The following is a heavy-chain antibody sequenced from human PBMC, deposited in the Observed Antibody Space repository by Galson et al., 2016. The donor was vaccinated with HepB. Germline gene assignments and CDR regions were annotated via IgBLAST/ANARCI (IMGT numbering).Heavy chain of an antibody. CDR1: GYTFTTYG. D-gene: IGHD2-2*02. V-gene: IGHV1-18*01. CDR3: ARDGGCNSKTCYSGDYYFGMDV. J-gene: IGHJ6*02. Sequence: VSCKASGYTFTTYGISWVRQAPGQGLEWMGWISAYNGNTNYAQKLQGRVTMTTDTSTSTAYMELRSLRSDDTAVYYCARDGGCNSKTCYSGDYYFGMDVWGQGTTVTVSS. CDR2: ISAYNGNT.